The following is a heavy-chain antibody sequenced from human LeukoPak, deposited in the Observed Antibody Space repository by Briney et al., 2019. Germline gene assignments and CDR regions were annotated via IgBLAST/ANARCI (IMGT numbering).Heavy chain of an antibody. Sequence: ASVNVSCKASGYTFSGYFVHWVRQAPGQGLEWMGRINAGSGDTEFARKFQGRVTMTRDTFVSTAYMEVSGLTSDDTAMYYCARDLSSTPNWELDHWGQGTLVTVSS. CDR1: GYTFSGYF. J-gene: IGHJ4*02. D-gene: IGHD1-1*01. CDR2: INAGSGDT. CDR3: ARDLSSTPNWELDH. V-gene: IGHV1-2*06.